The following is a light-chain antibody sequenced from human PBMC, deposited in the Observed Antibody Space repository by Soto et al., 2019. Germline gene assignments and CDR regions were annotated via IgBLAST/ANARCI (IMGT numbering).Light chain of an antibody. CDR3: QQYNSWPLV. CDR2: GAS. V-gene: IGKV3-15*01. Sequence: EIVMTQSPATLSVSPGERATLSCRASQSVSSKLAWYQQKPGQSPRLLIYGASTRATGIPARFSGSGSGTDFPSTISSLKSEDFAVYYCQQYNSWPLVFGGGTKVEIK. CDR1: QSVSSK. J-gene: IGKJ4*01.